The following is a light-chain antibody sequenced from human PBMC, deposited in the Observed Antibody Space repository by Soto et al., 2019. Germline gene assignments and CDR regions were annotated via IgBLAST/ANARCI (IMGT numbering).Light chain of an antibody. CDR1: SSDVDGFNY. CDR3: WSYAGGYNPVV. Sequence: QSALTQPRSVSGSPGQSVTVSCTGISSDVDGFNYVSWYQHHPGKAPKLIIYDVSQRPSGVPDRFSGSKSANSASLTISGLQAEDEADYYCWSYAGGYNPVVFGGGTKVTVL. J-gene: IGLJ2*01. V-gene: IGLV2-11*01. CDR2: DVS.